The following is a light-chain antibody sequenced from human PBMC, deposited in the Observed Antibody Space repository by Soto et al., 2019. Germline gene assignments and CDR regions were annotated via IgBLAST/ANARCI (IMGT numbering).Light chain of an antibody. CDR2: DVS. V-gene: IGLV2-14*03. CDR3: SSYTTSSTRV. J-gene: IGLJ3*02. Sequence: QSALTQPASVSGSPGQSITIPCTGTSSDVGVYNSVSWYQHHPRKAPKLMIYDVSNRPTGVSDRFSGSKSGNTASLTISGLQAEDEYDYYCSSYTTSSTRVFGGGTTLTVL. CDR1: SSDVGVYNS.